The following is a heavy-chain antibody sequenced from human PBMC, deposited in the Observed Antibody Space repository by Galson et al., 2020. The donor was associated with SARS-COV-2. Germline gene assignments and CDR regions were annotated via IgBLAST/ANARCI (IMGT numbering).Heavy chain of an antibody. Sequence: SENLSLTCTVSGYSISSGYYWGWIRQPPGKGLEWIGNIYEGGTTYYNPSLESRVTISVDTSKNQFSLNVRSVTAADTAVYYCARARGVVIGSTLRWFDHWGQGTLVTVSS. D-gene: IGHD2-2*01. J-gene: IGHJ5*02. V-gene: IGHV4-38-2*02. CDR3: ARARGVVIGSTLRWFDH. CDR2: IYEGGTT. CDR1: GYSISSGYY.